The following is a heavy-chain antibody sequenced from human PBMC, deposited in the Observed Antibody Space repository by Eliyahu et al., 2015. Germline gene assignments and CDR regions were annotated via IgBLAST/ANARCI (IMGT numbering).Heavy chain of an antibody. Sequence: QVQLVQSGAEVKKPGSSVKVSCKASGGTFSSYAISWVRQAPGQGLEWMGRVIPILGIANYAQKFQGRVTITADKSTSTAYMELSSLRSEDTAVYYCASLYYDSSGAFDPWGQGTLVTVSS. CDR2: VIPILGIA. CDR1: GGTFSSYA. V-gene: IGHV1-69*04. D-gene: IGHD3-22*01. CDR3: ASLYYDSSGAFDP. J-gene: IGHJ5*02.